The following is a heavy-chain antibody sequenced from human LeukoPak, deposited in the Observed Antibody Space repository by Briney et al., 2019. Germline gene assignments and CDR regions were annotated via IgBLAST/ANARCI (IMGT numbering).Heavy chain of an antibody. V-gene: IGHV3-30*18. J-gene: IGHJ3*02. CDR3: AKGESYGVAPFDI. Sequence: GGSLRLSCAASGFTFSSYGMHWVRQAPGKGLEWVAVISYDGSNKYYADSVKGRFTISRDNSKNTLYLQMNSLRAEDTAVYYCAKGESYGVAPFDIWGQGTMVTVSS. D-gene: IGHD4-17*01. CDR1: GFTFSSYG. CDR2: ISYDGSNK.